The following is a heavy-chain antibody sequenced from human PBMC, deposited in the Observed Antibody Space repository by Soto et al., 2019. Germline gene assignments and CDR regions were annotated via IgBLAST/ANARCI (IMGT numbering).Heavy chain of an antibody. CDR3: VRDVSVSSGSFGGY. V-gene: IGHV1-18*01. J-gene: IGHJ4*02. Sequence: QVQLVQSGPELKKPGSAVRVSCKSSGYTVNTYGLSWVRQAPEQGLEWMGWISTYTGNTDYPQRFQGRVTMDTATSTSTAYLDLRSLTSEDTAVYYCVRDVSVSSGSFGGYWGQGTLVTVSS. D-gene: IGHD3-10*01. CDR2: ISTYTGNT. CDR1: GYTVNTYG.